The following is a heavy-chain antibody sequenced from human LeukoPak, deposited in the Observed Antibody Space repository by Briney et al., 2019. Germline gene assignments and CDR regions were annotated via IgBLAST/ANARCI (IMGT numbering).Heavy chain of an antibody. CDR3: ARGPPRGKYYYMDV. V-gene: IGHV3-13*01. J-gene: IGHJ6*03. CDR2: IGTASDT. D-gene: IGHD1-1*01. CDR1: GFTFSSFD. Sequence: GGALRLSCAASGFTFSSFDMHWVRQPPGQGVEGVSHIGTASDTYYPGSVEGRFTLSRDNAKNSLYLQMNSLTAGDTAVYYCARGPPRGKYYYMDVWGKGTTVTVSS.